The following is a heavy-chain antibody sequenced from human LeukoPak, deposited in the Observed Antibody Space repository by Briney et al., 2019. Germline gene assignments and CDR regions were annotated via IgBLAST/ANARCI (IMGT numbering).Heavy chain of an antibody. V-gene: IGHV1-8*01. CDR1: GCTFTSYD. CDR2: MNPNSGNT. D-gene: IGHD3-10*01. J-gene: IGHJ6*02. Sequence: ASVKVSCKASGCTFTSYDINWVRQATGQGLEWMGWMNPNSGNTGYAQKFQGRVTMTRNTSISTAYMELSSLRSEDTAVYYCARALSMVRERWYYYGMDVWGQGTTVTVSS. CDR3: ARALSMVRERWYYYGMDV.